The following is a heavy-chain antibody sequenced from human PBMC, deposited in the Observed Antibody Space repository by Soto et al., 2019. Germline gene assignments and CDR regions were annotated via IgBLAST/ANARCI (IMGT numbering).Heavy chain of an antibody. CDR2: MNPNSGNT. CDR3: ARLDLYYDFWSGYLPEVNWFDP. J-gene: IGHJ5*02. Sequence: ASVKVSCKASGYTFTSYDINWVRQATGQGLEWMGWMNPNSGNTGYAQKFQGRVTMTRNTSISTAYMELSSLRSEDTAVYYCARLDLYYDFWSGYLPEVNWFDPWGQGTLVTVSS. V-gene: IGHV1-8*01. CDR1: GYTFTSYD. D-gene: IGHD3-3*01.